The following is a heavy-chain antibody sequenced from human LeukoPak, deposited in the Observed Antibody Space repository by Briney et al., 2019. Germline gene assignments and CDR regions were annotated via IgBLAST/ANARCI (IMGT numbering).Heavy chain of an antibody. CDR3: ARRYGSGTEWFDP. J-gene: IGHJ5*02. V-gene: IGHV4-31*03. Sequence: PSETLSLTCTVSGASISSGSYYWSWIRQHPGKGLEWIGYIYYSGNTYYNPSLESRFTISVDTSKNQFSLKLSSVTAADTAVYYCARRYGSGTEWFDPWGQGTLVTVSS. CDR2: IYYSGNT. CDR1: GASISSGSYY. D-gene: IGHD3-10*01.